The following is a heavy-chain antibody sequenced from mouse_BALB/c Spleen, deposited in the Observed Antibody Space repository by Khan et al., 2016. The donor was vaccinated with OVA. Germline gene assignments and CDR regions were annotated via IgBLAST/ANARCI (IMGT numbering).Heavy chain of an antibody. D-gene: IGHD1-1*01. J-gene: IGHJ3*01. V-gene: IGHV2-9-2*01. CDR2: IWTGGGT. CDR1: GFSLSNYD. Sequence: QVQLKQSGPGLVAPSQSLSITCTVSGFSLSNYDISWIRQSPGKGLEWLGIIWTGGGTNYNSAFMSRLTINKDNSKSQVFLKMNSLQTDDTAIYYCVREEVATYYDSSYAAYWGQGTLVTVSA. CDR3: VREEVATYYDSSYAAY.